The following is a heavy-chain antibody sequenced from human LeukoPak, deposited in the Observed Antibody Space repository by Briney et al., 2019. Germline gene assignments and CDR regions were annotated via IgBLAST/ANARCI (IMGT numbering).Heavy chain of an antibody. Sequence: GGSLRLSCTASGFTFSTYALSWVPKAPGRGLEWVSTISGSDGSTYYADSVKGRFTISRDNSKNTLYLQMNSLRVEDTAIYYCAKGRGYCTGGSCYSDYWGQGTLVTVSS. V-gene: IGHV3-23*01. CDR1: GFTFSTYA. CDR2: ISGSDGST. D-gene: IGHD2-15*01. J-gene: IGHJ4*02. CDR3: AKGRGYCTGGSCYSDY.